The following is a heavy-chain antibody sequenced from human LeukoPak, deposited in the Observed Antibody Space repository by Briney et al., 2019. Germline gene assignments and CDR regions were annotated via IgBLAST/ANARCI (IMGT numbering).Heavy chain of an antibody. D-gene: IGHD2-2*01. V-gene: IGHV1-18*01. CDR3: ARAYEVPDAMGYYYYYMDV. Sequence: ASVKVSCKASGYTFTSYGISWVRQAPGQGLEWMGWISAYNGNTNYAQKLRGRVTMTTDTSTSTAYMELRSLRSDDTAVYYCARAYEVPDAMGYYYYYMDVWGKGTTVTVSS. CDR1: GYTFTSYG. J-gene: IGHJ6*03. CDR2: ISAYNGNT.